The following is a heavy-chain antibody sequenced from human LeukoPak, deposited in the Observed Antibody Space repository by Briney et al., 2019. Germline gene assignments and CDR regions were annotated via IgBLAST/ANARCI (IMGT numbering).Heavy chain of an antibody. J-gene: IGHJ3*02. CDR3: ARDLLEGYTKRAFYI. CDR1: GGSISSHY. Sequence: SETLSLTCTVSGGSISSHYWNWIRQTPGKGLEWIGYIHYSGSTNYNPSLNSQVTMSLDTSKNQFSLTLSSVTAADTAVYYCARDLLEGYTKRAFYIWGQGTMVTVSS. V-gene: IGHV4-59*11. CDR2: IHYSGST. D-gene: IGHD5-24*01.